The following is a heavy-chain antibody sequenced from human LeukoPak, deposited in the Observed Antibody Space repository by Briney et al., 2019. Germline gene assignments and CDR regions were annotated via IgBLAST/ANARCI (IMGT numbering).Heavy chain of an antibody. J-gene: IGHJ4*02. V-gene: IGHV1-8*02. Sequence: ASVKVSCKASGYTFTSYGINWVRQATGQGLEWMGWMNPNSGNTGYAQKFQGRVTMTRNTSITTAYMELSSLRSEDTAVYYCARARITMVRGVIILAYWGQGTLVTVSS. CDR1: GYTFTSYG. CDR3: ARARITMVRGVIILAY. D-gene: IGHD3-10*01. CDR2: MNPNSGNT.